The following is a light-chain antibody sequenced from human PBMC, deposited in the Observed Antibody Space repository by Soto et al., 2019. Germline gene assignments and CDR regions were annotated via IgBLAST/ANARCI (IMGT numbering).Light chain of an antibody. Sequence: QSVMTQPPSVSAAPGQKVTISCYGSSSNIGGNSVSWYQQLPGTAPKLLIYDDNKRPSGIPDRFSGSKSGTSATLGITGFQTGDEADYHCCSYAGSYTWVFGGGTKLTVL. V-gene: IGLV1-51*01. CDR3: CSYAGSYTWV. CDR2: DDN. CDR1: SSNIGGNS. J-gene: IGLJ3*02.